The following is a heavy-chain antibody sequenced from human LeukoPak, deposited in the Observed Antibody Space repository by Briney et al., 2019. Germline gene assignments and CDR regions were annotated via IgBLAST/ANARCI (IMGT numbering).Heavy chain of an antibody. D-gene: IGHD6-6*01. J-gene: IGHJ6*03. V-gene: IGHV1-69*05. CDR2: IIPIFGTA. CDR1: GGTFSSYA. Sequence: SVKVSCKASGGTFSSYAISWVRQAPGQGLEWMGGIIPIFGTANYAQKFQGRVTITTDESTSTAYMELSSLRSEDTAVYYCAKSIAAPQKTKRTSYYYYMDVWGKGTTVTVSS. CDR3: AKSIAAPQKTKRTSYYYYMDV.